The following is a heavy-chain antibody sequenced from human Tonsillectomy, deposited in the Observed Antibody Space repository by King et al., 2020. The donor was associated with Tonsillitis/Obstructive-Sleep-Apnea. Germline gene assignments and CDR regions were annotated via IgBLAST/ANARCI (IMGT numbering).Heavy chain of an antibody. CDR2: INHSGST. J-gene: IGHJ4*02. CDR1: GGSFSGYY. V-gene: IGHV4-34*01. D-gene: IGHD3-3*01. Sequence: QVQLQQWGAGLLKPSETLSLTCAVSGGSFSGYYWSWIRQPPGKGLEWIGEINHSGSTNYNPSLKSRVTISVDTSKNQFSLKLSSVTAADTAVYYCARGSLTNYDFWSGLRPEPKRTFDYWGQGTLVTVSS. CDR3: ARGSLTNYDFWSGLRPEPKRTFDY.